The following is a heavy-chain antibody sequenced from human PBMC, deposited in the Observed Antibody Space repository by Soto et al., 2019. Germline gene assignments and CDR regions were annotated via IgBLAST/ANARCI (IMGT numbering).Heavy chain of an antibody. CDR3: ARDYLLDYYYGMDV. J-gene: IGHJ6*02. V-gene: IGHV1-2*04. D-gene: IGHD1-26*01. Sequence: ASVKVSCKASGYTFTSYDINWVRQAPGQGLEWMGWINPNSGGTNYAQKFQGWVTMTRDTSITTAYMELSRLRSDDTAVYYCARDYLLDYYYGMDVWGQGTTVTVSS. CDR2: INPNSGGT. CDR1: GYTFTSYD.